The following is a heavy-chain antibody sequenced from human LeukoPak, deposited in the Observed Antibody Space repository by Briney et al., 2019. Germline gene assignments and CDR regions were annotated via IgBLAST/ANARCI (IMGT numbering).Heavy chain of an antibody. Sequence: PSETLSLTCTVSGDSISSYYCSWIRQPPGKGLEWIGYIYYSGSTSYNPSLKSRVTISLDTSNNQFSLKLRSVTAADTAVYYCARDFRGWYNDYWGQGTLVTVSS. CDR3: ARDFRGWYNDY. V-gene: IGHV4-59*01. J-gene: IGHJ4*02. CDR2: IYYSGST. CDR1: GDSISSYY. D-gene: IGHD6-19*01.